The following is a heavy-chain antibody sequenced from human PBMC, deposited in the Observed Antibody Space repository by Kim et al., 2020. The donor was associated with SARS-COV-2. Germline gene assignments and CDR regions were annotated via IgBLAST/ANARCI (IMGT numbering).Heavy chain of an antibody. CDR2: ISYDGSNK. CDR3: ARSRLPPALIRLYYYYGMDV. D-gene: IGHD3-16*01. CDR1: GFTFSSYA. J-gene: IGHJ6*02. Sequence: GGSLRLSCAASGFTFSSYAMHWVRQAPGKGLEWVAVISYDGSNKYYADSVKGRFTISRDNSKNTLYLQMNSLRAEDTAVYYCARSRLPPALIRLYYYYGMDVWGQGTTVTVS. V-gene: IGHV3-30*04.